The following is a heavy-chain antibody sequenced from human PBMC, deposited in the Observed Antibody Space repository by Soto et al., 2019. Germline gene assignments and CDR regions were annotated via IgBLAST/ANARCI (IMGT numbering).Heavy chain of an antibody. D-gene: IGHD6-19*01. CDR2: TYYRSKWYN. CDR3: ARDSSGWPNYYYYGMDV. Sequence: QALSLTCAISGDSVSSNSAACNLIRQSPSRGLEWLGRTYYRSKWYNDYAVSVKSRITINPDTSKNQFSLQLNSVTPEDTAVYYCARDSSGWPNYYYYGMDVWGQGTTVTVSS. V-gene: IGHV6-1*01. CDR1: GDSVSSNSAA. J-gene: IGHJ6*02.